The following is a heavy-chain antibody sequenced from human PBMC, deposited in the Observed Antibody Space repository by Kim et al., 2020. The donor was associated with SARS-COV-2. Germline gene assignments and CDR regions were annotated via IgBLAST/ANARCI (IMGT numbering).Heavy chain of an antibody. CDR1: GFTFSSYS. J-gene: IGHJ6*02. Sequence: GGSLRLSCAASGFTFSSYSMNWVRQAPGKGLEWVSSISSSSSYIYYADSVKGRFTISRDNAKNSLYLQMNSLRAEDTAVYYCARGIAAAGTWPRIAYGMDVWGQGTTLTVSS. V-gene: IGHV3-21*01. D-gene: IGHD6-13*01. CDR2: ISSSSSYI. CDR3: ARGIAAAGTWPRIAYGMDV.